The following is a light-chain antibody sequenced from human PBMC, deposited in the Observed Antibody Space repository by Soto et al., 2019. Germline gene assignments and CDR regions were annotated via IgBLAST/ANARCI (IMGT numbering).Light chain of an antibody. CDR3: QQYTSWQT. CDR1: RDISNN. CDR2: GAS. J-gene: IGKJ1*01. V-gene: IGKV3-15*01. Sequence: EILMTQSPATLSVSPGGRATLSCRASRDISNNLAWYQQRPGQPPRLLIYGASTRATGVPARYSGSGWGTEFTLTITCLQSDDFAVYYCQQYTSWQTFGQGTQVDMK.